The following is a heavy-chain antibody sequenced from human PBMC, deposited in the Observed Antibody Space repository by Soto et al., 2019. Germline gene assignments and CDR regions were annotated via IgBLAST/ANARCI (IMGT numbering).Heavy chain of an antibody. J-gene: IGHJ4*02. CDR1: GYTFSNFW. Sequence: PGESLKISCQSSGYTFSNFWIGWVRQLPGKGLEWMGIIYPGDHETRYSPSFHGKVTISADRSINTAYLQWNSLEASDTAFYFCARSPRSSPYFDYWGQGALSPSPQ. V-gene: IGHV5-51*01. CDR2: IYPGDHET. D-gene: IGHD6-13*01. CDR3: ARSPRSSPYFDY.